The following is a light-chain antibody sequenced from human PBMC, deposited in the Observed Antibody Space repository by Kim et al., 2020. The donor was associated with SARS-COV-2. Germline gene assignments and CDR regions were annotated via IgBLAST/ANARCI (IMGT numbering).Light chain of an antibody. Sequence: SGTISCAGSNTNIGAGHDVPWCQEFPGAAPKLHIYDDTIRPLGVPDRFSGSKSGTSASLAITGLQAEDEAVFYCQSFDSSVSGSAVFGGGTQLTVL. CDR2: DDT. V-gene: IGLV1-40*01. CDR3: QSFDSSVSGSAV. CDR1: NTNIGAGHD. J-gene: IGLJ2*01.